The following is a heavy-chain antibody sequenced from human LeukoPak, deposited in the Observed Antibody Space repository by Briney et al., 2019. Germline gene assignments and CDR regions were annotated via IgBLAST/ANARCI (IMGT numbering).Heavy chain of an antibody. D-gene: IGHD3-22*01. Sequence: GGSLRLSCAASGFTVSSNYMSWVRQAPGKGLEGVSVIYSGGSTYYADSVKGRFTISRDNSKNTLYLQMNSLRAEDTAVYYCARETVAYDSSGYYPLHYRGQGTLVTVSS. CDR2: IYSGGST. V-gene: IGHV3-53*01. CDR3: ARETVAYDSSGYYPLHY. CDR1: GFTVSSNY. J-gene: IGHJ4*02.